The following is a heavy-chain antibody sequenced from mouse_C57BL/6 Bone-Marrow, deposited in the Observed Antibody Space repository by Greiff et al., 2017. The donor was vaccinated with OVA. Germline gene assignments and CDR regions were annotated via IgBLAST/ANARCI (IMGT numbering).Heavy chain of an antibody. Sequence: VQLQQSVAELVRPGASVKLSCTASGFNIKNTYMHWVKQRPEQGLEWIGRIDPANGNTKYAPKFQGKATITADTSSNTAYLQLSSLTSEDTAIYYCARTAFYYYGSSFYFDYWGRGTTLPVSS. CDR2: IDPANGNT. J-gene: IGHJ2*01. D-gene: IGHD1-1*01. CDR1: GFNIKNTY. V-gene: IGHV14-3*01. CDR3: ARTAFYYYGSSFYFDY.